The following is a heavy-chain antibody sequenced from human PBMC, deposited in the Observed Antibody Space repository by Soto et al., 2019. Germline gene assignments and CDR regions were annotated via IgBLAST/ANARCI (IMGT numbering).Heavy chain of an antibody. CDR2: ISAYNGNT. D-gene: IGHD2-8*02. J-gene: IGHJ6*02. CDR3: AGDEMPAHRFSGSVYWCGRDV. Sequence: QVQLVQSGAEVKKPGASVKVSCKASGYTFTSYGISWVRQAPGQGLEWMGWISAYNGNTNYAQKLQGRVTMTTDTSTSTADMELRSLESDHTAVYCCAGDEMPAHRFSGSVYWCGRDVWGQGTTVTVSS. V-gene: IGHV1-18*01. CDR1: GYTFTSYG.